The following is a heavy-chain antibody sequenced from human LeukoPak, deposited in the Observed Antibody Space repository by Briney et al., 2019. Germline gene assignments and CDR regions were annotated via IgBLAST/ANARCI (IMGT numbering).Heavy chain of an antibody. Sequence: SETLSLTCTVSGGSISSYYWSWIRQPPGKGLEWIGYIYYSGGTNYNPSLKSRVTISVDTSKNQFSLKLNSVTAADTAVYYCARGDGYNLNFDYWGQGTLVTVSS. CDR1: GGSISSYY. J-gene: IGHJ4*02. V-gene: IGHV4-59*01. D-gene: IGHD5-24*01. CDR3: ARGDGYNLNFDY. CDR2: IYYSGGT.